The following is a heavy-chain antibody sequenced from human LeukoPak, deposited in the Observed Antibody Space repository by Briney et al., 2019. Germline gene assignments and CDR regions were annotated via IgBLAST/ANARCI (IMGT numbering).Heavy chain of an antibody. V-gene: IGHV1-2*02. Sequence: ASVKVSCKASGYTFTGYYMHWVRQAPGQGLEWMGWINPNSGGTNYAQKFQGRVTTTRDTSISTAYMELSRLRSDDTAVYYCARDFKYYGSGSYYAVPRIDPWGQGTLVTVSS. D-gene: IGHD3-10*01. J-gene: IGHJ5*02. CDR3: ARDFKYYGSGSYYAVPRIDP. CDR1: GYTFTGYY. CDR2: INPNSGGT.